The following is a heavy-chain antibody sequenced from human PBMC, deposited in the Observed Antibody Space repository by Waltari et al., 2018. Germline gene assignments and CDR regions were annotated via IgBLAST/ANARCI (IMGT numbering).Heavy chain of an antibody. D-gene: IGHD3-3*01. J-gene: IGHJ4*02. CDR2: IYYSGST. Sequence: QLQLQESGPGLVKPSETLSLTCTVSGGSISSSSYYWGWIRQPPGKGLEWIGSIYYSGSTYYNPSLKSRVTISVDTSKNQFSLKLSSVTAADTAVYYCARGASILEWFPPYYFDYWGQGTLVTVSS. V-gene: IGHV4-39*07. CDR1: GGSISSSSYY. CDR3: ARGASILEWFPPYYFDY.